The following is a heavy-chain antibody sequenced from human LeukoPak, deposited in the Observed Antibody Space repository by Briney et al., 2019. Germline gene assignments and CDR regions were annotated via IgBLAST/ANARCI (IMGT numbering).Heavy chain of an antibody. J-gene: IGHJ4*02. CDR1: GGPFSGYY. Sequence: SETLSLTCAVYGGPFSGYYWSWIRQPPGKGLEWIGEINHSGSTNYNPSLKSRVTISVDTSKNQFSLKLSSVTAADTAVYYCARVSYDSSGYYSLDYWGQGTLVTVSS. CDR2: INHSGST. D-gene: IGHD3-22*01. CDR3: ARVSYDSSGYYSLDY. V-gene: IGHV4-34*01.